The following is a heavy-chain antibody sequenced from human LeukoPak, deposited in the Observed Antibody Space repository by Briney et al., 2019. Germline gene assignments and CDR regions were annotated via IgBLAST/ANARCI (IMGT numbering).Heavy chain of an antibody. CDR2: IHYTGST. CDR3: ARGGYYGSGNDFRFDP. J-gene: IGHJ5*02. D-gene: IGHD3-10*01. CDR1: GGSINSYY. V-gene: IGHV4-59*01. Sequence: PSETLSLTCTVSGGSINSYYWSWLRQPPGKGLECIGYIHYTGSTNYNPSLKSRVTISVDTSKSQFSLKLSSVTAADTATYYCARGGYYGSGNDFRFDPWGQGTLVTVSS.